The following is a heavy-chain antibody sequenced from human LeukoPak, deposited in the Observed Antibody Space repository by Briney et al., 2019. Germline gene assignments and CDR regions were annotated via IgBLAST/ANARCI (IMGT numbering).Heavy chain of an antibody. CDR2: IKQDGSEK. J-gene: IGHJ4*02. D-gene: IGHD1-7*01. CDR3: ATSRTFDY. Sequence: QTGGSLRLSCAASGITFSSYWMNWVRQAPGKGLEWVANIKQDGSEKYYVDSAKGRFTISRDNAKNSLYLQMNSLRAEDTAVYYCATSRTFDYWGQGTLVTVSS. CDR1: GITFSSYW. V-gene: IGHV3-7*01.